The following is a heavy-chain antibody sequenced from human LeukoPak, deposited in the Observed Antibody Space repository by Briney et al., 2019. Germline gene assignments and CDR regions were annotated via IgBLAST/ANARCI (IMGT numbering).Heavy chain of an antibody. Sequence: GGSLRLSCAASGFTFSDYYMSWIRQAPGKGLEWVSYISSSGSTIYYADSVKGRFTISRDNAKNSLYLQMNSLRAEDTAVYYCARAIVPALRGLWSREYYYYYYMDVWGKGTTVTISS. J-gene: IGHJ6*03. CDR1: GFTFSDYY. V-gene: IGHV3-11*01. CDR3: ARAIVPALRGLWSREYYYYYYMDV. D-gene: IGHD3-10*01. CDR2: ISSSGSTI.